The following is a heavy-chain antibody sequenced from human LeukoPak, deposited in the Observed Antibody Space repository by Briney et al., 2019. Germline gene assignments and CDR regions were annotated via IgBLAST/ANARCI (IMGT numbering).Heavy chain of an antibody. Sequence: GGSLRLSCAASGFTFDDYAMRWVRQAPGKGLEWVSLISWDGGSTYYADSVKGRFTISRDNSKNSLYLQMNSLRAEDTALYYCAKAASPKSRRYGMDVWGKGTTVTVSS. V-gene: IGHV3-43D*04. CDR1: GFTFDDYA. J-gene: IGHJ6*04. CDR2: ISWDGGST. CDR3: AKAASPKSRRYGMDV.